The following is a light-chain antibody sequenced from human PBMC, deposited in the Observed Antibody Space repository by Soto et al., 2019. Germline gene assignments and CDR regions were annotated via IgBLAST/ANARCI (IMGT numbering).Light chain of an antibody. CDR1: QDISGY. V-gene: IGKV1-27*01. CDR2: SAS. J-gene: IGKJ5*01. Sequence: DIQMTQSPSSLYASVGDRVTITCRASQDISGYLAWYQQKPGKVPKLLIYSASTLQSGVPSRFSGSGSGTDFTLTISSLQPEDVATYYCQKFNTAPLTFGQGTRLEIK. CDR3: QKFNTAPLT.